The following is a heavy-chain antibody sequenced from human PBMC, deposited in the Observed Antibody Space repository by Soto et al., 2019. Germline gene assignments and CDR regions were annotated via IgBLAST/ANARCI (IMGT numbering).Heavy chain of an antibody. V-gene: IGHV3-23*01. J-gene: IGHJ4*02. D-gene: IGHD2-21*01. CDR1: GFTFTNAA. CDR2: IGGSLGST. CDR3: AIPHYSKGYFDF. Sequence: GESLKISCAASGFTFTNAAMSWVRQAPGKGLEWVSAIGGSLGSTNYAVSVKGRFTISRDNSKNTVFLQMNSLRAEDTAVYYCAIPHYSKGYFDFWGQGTLVTVSS.